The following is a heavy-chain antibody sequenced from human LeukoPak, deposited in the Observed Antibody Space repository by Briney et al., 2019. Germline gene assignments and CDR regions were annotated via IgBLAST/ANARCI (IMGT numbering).Heavy chain of an antibody. J-gene: IGHJ4*02. CDR3: ARHRRYSYGYCFDY. D-gene: IGHD5-18*01. V-gene: IGHV4-59*08. CDR1: GGSISSYY. CDR2: IFYSGST. Sequence: SETLSLTCTVSGGSISSYYWSWIRQPPGKGLEWIGSIFYSGSTYYNPSLKSRVTISVDTSKNQFSLKLSSVTAADTAVYYCARHRRYSYGYCFDYWGQGTLVTVSS.